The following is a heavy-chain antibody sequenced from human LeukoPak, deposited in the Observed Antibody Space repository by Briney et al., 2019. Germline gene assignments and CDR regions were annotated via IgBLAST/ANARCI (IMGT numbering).Heavy chain of an antibody. CDR3: ATEYIRTDYFNG. D-gene: IGHD1-1*01. CDR1: GYNLNTYY. Sequence: ASVKVSCKASGYNLNTYYLHWVRQAPGQGLEWMGIITPTGTTTLCAQKFQGRVTMPRDTSTSTVYMDLSSLRSDDTAVYYCATEYIRTDYFNGWGQGTLVTVSS. CDR2: ITPTGTTT. J-gene: IGHJ4*02. V-gene: IGHV1-46*02.